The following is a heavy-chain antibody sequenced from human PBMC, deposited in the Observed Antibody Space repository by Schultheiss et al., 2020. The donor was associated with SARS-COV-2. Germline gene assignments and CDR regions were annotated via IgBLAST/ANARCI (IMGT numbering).Heavy chain of an antibody. CDR1: GFPFSSYW. J-gene: IGHJ4*02. CDR3: AKAEGAVSSSSDY. V-gene: IGHV3-23*01. Sequence: GGSLRLSCVASGFPFSSYWMHWVRQAPGKGLEWVSAISGSGGSTYYADSVKGRFTISRDNSKNTLYLQMSGLRAEDTAVYYCAKAEGAVSSSSDYWGQGTLVTVSS. CDR2: ISGSGGST. D-gene: IGHD6-6*01.